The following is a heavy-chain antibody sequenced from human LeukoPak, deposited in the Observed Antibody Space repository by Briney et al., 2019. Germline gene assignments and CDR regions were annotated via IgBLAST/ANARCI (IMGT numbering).Heavy chain of an antibody. V-gene: IGHV1-8*02. Sequence: ASVKVSCKASGGTFSSYAISWVRQATGQGLEWMGWMNPNSGNTGYAQKFQGRVTMTRNTSISTAYMELSSLRSEDTAVYYCARRSSGDYVWGSYSILDYWGQGTLVTVSS. CDR1: GGTFSSYA. CDR3: ARRSSGDYVWGSYSILDY. J-gene: IGHJ4*02. CDR2: MNPNSGNT. D-gene: IGHD3-16*01.